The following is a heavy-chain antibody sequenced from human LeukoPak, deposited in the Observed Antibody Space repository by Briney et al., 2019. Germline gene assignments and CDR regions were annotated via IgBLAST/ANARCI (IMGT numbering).Heavy chain of an antibody. CDR2: ISAYNGNT. V-gene: IGHV1-18*01. D-gene: IGHD3-9*01. Sequence: GSVKVSCKASGYTFTSYGISWVRQAPGQGLEWMGWISAYNGNTNFAQKLQGRVTMTTDTSTSTAYMDLRSLRSDDTAVYYCARDQAATNTQVRFCLDWGQGTLVTVSS. CDR1: GYTFTSYG. J-gene: IGHJ4*02. CDR3: ARDQAATNTQVRFCLD.